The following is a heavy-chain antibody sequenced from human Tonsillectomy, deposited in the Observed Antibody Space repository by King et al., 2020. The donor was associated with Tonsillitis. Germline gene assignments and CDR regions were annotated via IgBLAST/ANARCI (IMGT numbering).Heavy chain of an antibody. CDR1: GGSISSSSYY. Sequence: QLQESGPGLVKPSETLSLTCTVSGGSISSSSYYWGWIRQPPGKGLEWIGSIYYSGSTYYNPSLKSRVTISVDTSKNQFSLKLGSVTVADTAVYYCARPEYGSGSLNWFDPWGQGTLVTVSS. D-gene: IGHD3-10*01. V-gene: IGHV4-39*07. CDR2: IYYSGST. CDR3: ARPEYGSGSLNWFDP. J-gene: IGHJ5*02.